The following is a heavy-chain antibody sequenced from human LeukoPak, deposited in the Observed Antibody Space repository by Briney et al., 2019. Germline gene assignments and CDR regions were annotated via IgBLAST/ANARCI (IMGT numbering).Heavy chain of an antibody. CDR3: ARWYYYDTNYGMDV. CDR1: GGTFSSYA. D-gene: IGHD3-22*01. J-gene: IGHJ6*02. Sequence: EASVKVSCKASGGTFSSYAISWVRQAPGQGLEWMGGIIPIFGTANYAQKFQGRVTMTTDTSTSTAYMELRSLRSDDTAVYYCARWYYYDTNYGMDVWGQGTTVTVSS. V-gene: IGHV1-69*05. CDR2: IIPIFGTA.